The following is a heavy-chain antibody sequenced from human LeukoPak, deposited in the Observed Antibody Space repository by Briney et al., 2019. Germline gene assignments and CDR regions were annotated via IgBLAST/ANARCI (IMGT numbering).Heavy chain of an antibody. D-gene: IGHD6-19*01. CDR3: ARVKDIAVAGAIDY. Sequence: PGGSLRLSCAASGFNFDDYGMSWVRQFPGKGLEGVSGINWNGGSTGYADSVKGRFNISRDNAKNPLYLQMNSLRAEDTALYYCARVKDIAVAGAIDYWGQGTLVTVSS. CDR1: GFNFDDYG. V-gene: IGHV3-20*04. CDR2: INWNGGST. J-gene: IGHJ4*02.